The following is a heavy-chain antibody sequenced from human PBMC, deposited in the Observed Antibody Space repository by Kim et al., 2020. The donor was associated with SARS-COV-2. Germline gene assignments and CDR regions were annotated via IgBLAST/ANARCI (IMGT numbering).Heavy chain of an antibody. Sequence: SETLSLTCAVSGGSISSSNWWCWVRQPPGKGLEWIGVIYHSGSTNYNPSRKSRVTISVDKTKNQFSLKMSSVTAADTAVYYCARDFWGFGRGAFDIWGQGTMVTVSS. D-gene: IGHD7-27*01. CDR1: GGSISSSNW. CDR3: ARDFWGFGRGAFDI. V-gene: IGHV4-4*02. J-gene: IGHJ3*02. CDR2: IYHSGST.